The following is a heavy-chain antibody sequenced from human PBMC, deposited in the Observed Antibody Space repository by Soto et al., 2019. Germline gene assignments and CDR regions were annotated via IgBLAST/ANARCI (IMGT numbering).Heavy chain of an antibody. CDR3: ARDKKVRAAAGMLYYGMDV. D-gene: IGHD6-13*01. V-gene: IGHV3-30-3*01. CDR2: ISYDGSNK. Sequence: VQLVESGGGLVKPGGSLRLSCAASGFTFSSYAMHWVRQAPGKGLEWVAVISYDGSNKYYADSVKGRFTISRDNSKNTLYLQMNSLRAEDTAVYYCARDKKVRAAAGMLYYGMDVWGQGTTVTVSS. J-gene: IGHJ6*02. CDR1: GFTFSSYA.